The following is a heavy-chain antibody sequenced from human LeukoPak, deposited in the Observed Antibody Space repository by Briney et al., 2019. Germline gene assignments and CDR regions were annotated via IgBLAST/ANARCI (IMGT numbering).Heavy chain of an antibody. V-gene: IGHV4-59*01. D-gene: IGHD3-3*01. CDR2: IYYSGST. J-gene: IGHJ3*02. CDR3: ARELRFLESLLSTGPSNAFDI. CDR1: GGSISSYY. Sequence: SETLSLTCTVSGGSISSYYWSWIRQPPGKGLEWIGYIYYSGSTNYNPSLKSRVTISVDTSKNQFSLKVSSVTAADTAVYYCARELRFLESLLSTGPSNAFDIWGQGTMVTVSS.